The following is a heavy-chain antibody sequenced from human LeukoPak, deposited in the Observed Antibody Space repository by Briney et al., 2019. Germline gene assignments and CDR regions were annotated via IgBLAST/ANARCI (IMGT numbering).Heavy chain of an antibody. CDR1: GFTFRSYS. D-gene: IGHD2-2*01. Sequence: GGSLRLSCAASGFTFRSYSMNWVRQAPGKGLEWVSAIDPSSTYIYYADSVRGRFTISRDNAENSLYLQMNSLRVEDTAVYYCARAPPFLGGYCSSSSSKADYWGQGTLVTVSS. CDR2: IDPSSTYI. CDR3: ARAPPFLGGYCSSSSSKADY. V-gene: IGHV3-21*01. J-gene: IGHJ4*02.